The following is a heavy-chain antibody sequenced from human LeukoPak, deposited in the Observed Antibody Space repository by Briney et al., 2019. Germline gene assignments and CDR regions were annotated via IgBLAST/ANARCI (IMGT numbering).Heavy chain of an antibody. CDR1: GGSISSSSYY. CDR3: ARFTVYFDY. Sequence: PSETLSLTCTVSGGSISSSSYYWGWIRQPPGKGLEWIGSIYYSGSTYYNPSLKSRVTISVDTSKNQFSLNLTSVTAADTAVYYCARFTVYFDYWGQGNLVTVSS. CDR2: IYYSGST. J-gene: IGHJ4*02. V-gene: IGHV4-39*07. D-gene: IGHD4-11*01.